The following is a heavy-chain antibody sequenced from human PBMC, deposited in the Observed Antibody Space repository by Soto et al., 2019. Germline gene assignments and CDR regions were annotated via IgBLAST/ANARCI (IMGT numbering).Heavy chain of an antibody. CDR1: GYSFTSYW. V-gene: IGHV5-10-1*01. D-gene: IGHD6-19*01. J-gene: IGHJ6*02. CDR2: IDPSDSYT. CDR3: ARLNRSYVAGGTGGVYYYYHYRLAV. Sequence: GESLKISCKGSGYSFTSYWISWVRQMPGKGLEWMGRIDPSDSYTNYSPSFQGHVTISADKSISTAYLQWSSLKASDTAMYYCARLNRSYVAGGTGGVYYYYHYRLAVWGQGTTVTVSS.